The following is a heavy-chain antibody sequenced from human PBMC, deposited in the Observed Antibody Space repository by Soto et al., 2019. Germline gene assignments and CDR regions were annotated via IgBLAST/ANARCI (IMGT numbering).Heavy chain of an antibody. D-gene: IGHD3-10*01. CDR3: ARDLGRYGSGRPYYYYDCMDV. V-gene: IGHV1-18*01. Sequence: QVQLVQSGAEVKKPGASVKVSCKASGYAFSTYGISWVRQAPGQGLEWMGWISTYTGHTNYAEKLQGRVTMTTDTSTSTAYMELRSLRSDDTAVYYCARDLGRYGSGRPYYYYDCMDVWGQGTTVTVSS. J-gene: IGHJ6*02. CDR1: GYAFSTYG. CDR2: ISTYTGHT.